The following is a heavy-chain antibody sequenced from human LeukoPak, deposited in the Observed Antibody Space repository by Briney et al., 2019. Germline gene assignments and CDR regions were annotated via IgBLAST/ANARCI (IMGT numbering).Heavy chain of an antibody. CDR3: ARDHCSSTSCPLNWFDP. J-gene: IGHJ5*02. V-gene: IGHV1-18*01. CDR1: GYTFTSYG. D-gene: IGHD2-2*01. Sequence: ASVKVSCKASGYTFTSYGISWVRQAPGQGLEWMGWISAYNGNTNYAQKLQGRVTMTTDTSTSTAYMELRSLRSDDTVVYYCARDHCSSTSCPLNWFDPWGQGTLATVSS. CDR2: ISAYNGNT.